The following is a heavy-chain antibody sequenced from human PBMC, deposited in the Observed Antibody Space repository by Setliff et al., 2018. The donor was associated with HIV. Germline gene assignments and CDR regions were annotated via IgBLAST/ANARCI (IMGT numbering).Heavy chain of an antibody. V-gene: IGHV3-20*04. D-gene: IGHD1-26*01. CDR1: GFTFDDYG. J-gene: IGHJ4*02. CDR3: VRDYMWAFDY. Sequence: GSLRLSCAASGFTFDDYGMTWVRQAPGKGLEWVSGINWNGGGTGYADSVKGRFTISRDNTKNSLYLQMNNLRAEDTAVYYCVRDYMWAFDYWGQGTLVTVSS. CDR2: INWNGGGT.